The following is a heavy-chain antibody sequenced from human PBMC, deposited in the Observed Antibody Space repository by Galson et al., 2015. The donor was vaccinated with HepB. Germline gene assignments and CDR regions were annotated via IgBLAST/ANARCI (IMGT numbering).Heavy chain of an antibody. V-gene: IGHV1-46*02. CDR1: GYNFNSYY. CDR2: INPSGGST. J-gene: IGHJ5*02. Sequence: SVKVSCKASGYNFNSYYIHWVRQAPGQGLAWMGTINPSGGSTSYAQRFKGRVSMTRDTSTNTVYLELSSLRSEDTAVYYCAREWGIKGWFDPWGQGTLVTVSP. D-gene: IGHD3-10*01. CDR3: AREWGIKGWFDP.